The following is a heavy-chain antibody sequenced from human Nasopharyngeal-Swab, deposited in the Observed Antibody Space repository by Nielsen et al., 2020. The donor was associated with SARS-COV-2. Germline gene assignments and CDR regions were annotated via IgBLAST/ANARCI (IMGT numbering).Heavy chain of an antibody. D-gene: IGHD3-10*01. J-gene: IGHJ3*02. CDR2: IIPIFGTA. CDR1: AGTFGSYA. CDR3: AGWIAMIRGASFDI. Sequence: SVKVSCMASAGTFGSYAVSWVRQAPGQGLEWMGGIIPIFGTANYAQKFQGRVTITADESTSTAFMELSSLRSEDTAVYYCAGWIAMIRGASFDIWGQGTMVTVSS. V-gene: IGHV1-69*13.